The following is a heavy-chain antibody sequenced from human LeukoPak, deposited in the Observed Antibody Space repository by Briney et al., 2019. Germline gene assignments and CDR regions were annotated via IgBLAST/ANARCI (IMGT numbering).Heavy chain of an antibody. CDR2: INHSRST. D-gene: IGHD6-19*01. J-gene: IGHJ4*02. V-gene: IGHV4-34*01. CDR1: GASLSVYY. Sequence: PSETQSLICALYGASLSVYYRSCIRHPRGRGREWLGEINHSRSTNYNTSLKSRVTISVNTSKNQDTLKLSSVTAADTAVYNCAREPLQYSSGCYRDWGRGTVATVTA. CDR3: AREPLQYSSGCYRD.